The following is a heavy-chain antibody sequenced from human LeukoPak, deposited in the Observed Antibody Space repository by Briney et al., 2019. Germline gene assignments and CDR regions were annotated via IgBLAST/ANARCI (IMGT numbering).Heavy chain of an antibody. CDR3: AGQKWAVVTAPYYFDY. J-gene: IGHJ4*02. D-gene: IGHD5-18*01. Sequence: SQTLSLTCTVSGGSISSGSYYWSWIRPPAGKGLEWIGRIYTSGSTNYNPSLKSRVTISVDTSKNQFSLKLSSVTAADTAVYYCAGQKWAVVTAPYYFDYWGQGTLVTVSS. CDR1: GGSISSGSYY. CDR2: IYTSGST. V-gene: IGHV4-61*02.